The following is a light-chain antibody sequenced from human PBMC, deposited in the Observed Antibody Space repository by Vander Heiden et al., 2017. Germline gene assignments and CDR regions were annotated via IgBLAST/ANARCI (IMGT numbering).Light chain of an antibody. Sequence: IRITQFPSSLSASTEDRVAITCRASQGINTYLAWYQEKAGKAPKLLIYAASTLQSGIPSRFSGSGSGTDFTLTISRLQSEDSATYYCLQYYAYPQTFGQWAKVEI. V-gene: IGKV1-8*01. CDR3: LQYYAYPQT. CDR1: QGINTY. J-gene: IGKJ1*01. CDR2: AAS.